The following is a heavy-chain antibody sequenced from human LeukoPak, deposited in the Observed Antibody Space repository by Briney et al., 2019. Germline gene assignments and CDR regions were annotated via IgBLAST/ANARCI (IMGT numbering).Heavy chain of an antibody. CDR1: RFTFSSYE. Sequence: GGSLRLSCAASRFTFSSYEMNWVRQAPGKGLEWVSYITSSSSTMYYADSVKGRFTISRDNAKSSLYLQMNSLRDEDTAVYYCAKAYSSSWVYFDDWGQGTLVTVSS. D-gene: IGHD6-13*01. CDR3: AKAYSSSWVYFDD. J-gene: IGHJ4*02. CDR2: ITSSSSTM. V-gene: IGHV3-48*02.